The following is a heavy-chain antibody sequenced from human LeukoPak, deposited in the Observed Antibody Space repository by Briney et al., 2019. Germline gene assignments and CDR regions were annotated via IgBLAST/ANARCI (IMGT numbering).Heavy chain of an antibody. CDR3: ARYLSSGWPSNWFDP. J-gene: IGHJ5*02. Sequence: NTSETLSLTCAVYGGSFSGYYWSWIRQPPGKGLEWIGEINHSGSTNYNPSLKSRVTISVDKSKNQFSLKLSSVTAADTAVYYCARYLSSGWPSNWFDPWGQGTLVTVSS. V-gene: IGHV4-34*01. CDR2: INHSGST. CDR1: GGSFSGYY. D-gene: IGHD6-19*01.